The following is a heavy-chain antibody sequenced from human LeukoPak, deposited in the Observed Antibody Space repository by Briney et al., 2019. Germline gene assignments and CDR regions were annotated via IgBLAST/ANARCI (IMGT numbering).Heavy chain of an antibody. J-gene: IGHJ4*02. D-gene: IGHD3-10*01. V-gene: IGHV3-21*01. CDR3: ARDYPLWFGELPTDY. CDR2: ISSSSSYI. Sequence: GGSLRLSCAASGFTFSSYSMNWVRQAPGEGLEWVSSISSSSSYIYYADSVKGRFTISRDNAKNSLYLQLNSLRAEDTAVYYCARDYPLWFGELPTDYWGQGTLVTVSS. CDR1: GFTFSSYS.